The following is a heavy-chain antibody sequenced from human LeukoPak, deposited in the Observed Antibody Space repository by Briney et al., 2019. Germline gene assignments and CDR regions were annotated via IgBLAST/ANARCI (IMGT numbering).Heavy chain of an antibody. CDR3: ARLCSSTSCYYSDAFDI. J-gene: IGHJ3*02. CDR1: GGSISSGSYY. Sequence: PSETLSLTCTVSGGSISSGSYYWSWIRQPAGKGLEWIGRNYTSGSTNYNPSLKSRVTISVDTSKNQFSLKLSSVTAADTAVYYCARLCSSTSCYYSDAFDIWGQGTMVTVSS. D-gene: IGHD2-2*01. V-gene: IGHV4-61*02. CDR2: NYTSGST.